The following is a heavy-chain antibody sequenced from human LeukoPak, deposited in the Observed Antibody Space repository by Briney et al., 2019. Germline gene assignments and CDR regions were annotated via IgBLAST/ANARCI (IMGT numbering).Heavy chain of an antibody. CDR2: IYDSGST. CDR3: AREGYYGLGNLDY. Sequence: SETLSLTCTVSGGSISSYYWSWIRQPPGKGLEWIGHIYDSGSTNYNPSLKRRVTISLDTSKSQFSLKLSSVIAAGTAGYFWAREGYYGLGNLDYWGQGTLVTVSS. CDR1: GGSISSYY. V-gene: IGHV4-59*12. J-gene: IGHJ4*02. D-gene: IGHD3-10*01.